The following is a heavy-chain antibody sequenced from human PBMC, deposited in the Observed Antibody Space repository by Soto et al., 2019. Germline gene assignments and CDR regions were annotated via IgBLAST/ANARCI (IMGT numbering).Heavy chain of an antibody. J-gene: IGHJ4*02. CDR3: ARRSMVGGVMLAKFDD. V-gene: IGHV5-51*01. Sequence: EVQLVQSGAEAKKPGESLKISCKGSGYSFTGYWIDWVRQMPGQGLELMGNIYPGDSDTRYSPSFQGQVTISADKSIRIAYRQWSSLNATDTAMYYCARRSMVGGVMLAKFDDWGQGTLVTVCS. D-gene: IGHD3-10*01. CDR2: IYPGDSDT. CDR1: GYSFTGYW.